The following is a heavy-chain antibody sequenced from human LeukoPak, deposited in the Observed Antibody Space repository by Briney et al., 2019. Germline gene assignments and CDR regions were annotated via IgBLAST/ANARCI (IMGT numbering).Heavy chain of an antibody. J-gene: IGHJ4*02. V-gene: IGHV1-18*01. CDR2: ISPYNGNT. CDR3: ARAGSGSGWYFDY. D-gene: IGHD6-19*01. CDR1: GYDFTSVG. Sequence: GASVKVSCKASGYDFTSVGITWVRRAPGQGLEWMGWISPYNGNTRYAQKFHGRVAMTTDTSTTTAYMELRGLRFNDTAVYYCARAGSGSGWYFDYWGQGTLVTVSS.